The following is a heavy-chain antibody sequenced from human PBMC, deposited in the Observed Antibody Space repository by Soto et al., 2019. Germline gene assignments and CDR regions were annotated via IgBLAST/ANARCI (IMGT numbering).Heavy chain of an antibody. J-gene: IGHJ4*02. V-gene: IGHV3-74*01. CDR2: MNPDGSAI. CDR3: VTRRSEY. CDR1: GFTFSSSW. Sequence: EVQLVESGGGLVQPGGSLRLSCVVSGFTFSSSWMHWVRQGPGKGLVWVSRMNPDGSAINYADSVKGRFTTSRDNDKKILHLKINSLRAEDTALYYCVTRRSEYWRQETLVNVSA.